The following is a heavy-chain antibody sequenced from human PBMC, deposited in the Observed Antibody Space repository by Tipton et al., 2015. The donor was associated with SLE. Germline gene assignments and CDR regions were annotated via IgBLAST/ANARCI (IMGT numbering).Heavy chain of an antibody. CDR2: IRSKAYGGTT. J-gene: IGHJ4*02. CDR1: GFTFGDYA. Sequence: SLRLSCTASGFTFGDYAMSWVRQAPGKGLEWVGFIRSKAYGGTTEYAASVKGRFTISRDDSKSIAYLQMNSLKTEDTAVYYCARDMSRKSSKWSTNYFDYWGQGTLVTVSS. D-gene: IGHD6-13*01. CDR3: ARDMSRKSSKWSTNYFDY. V-gene: IGHV3-49*04.